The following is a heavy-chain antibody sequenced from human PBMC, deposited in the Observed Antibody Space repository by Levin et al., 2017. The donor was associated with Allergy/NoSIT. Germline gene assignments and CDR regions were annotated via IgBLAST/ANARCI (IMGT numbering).Heavy chain of an antibody. V-gene: IGHV3-23*01. CDR2: ITGSGGNT. D-gene: IGHD2-21*02. Sequence: LSLTCAASGFTFSSYAMSWVRQAPGKGLEWVSTITGSGGNTYYADSVKGRFTISRDNSKHTLYLQMNILRAEDTAVYYCAKNPCGGDCYHYFDYWGQGTLVTVSS. CDR3: AKNPCGGDCYHYFDY. J-gene: IGHJ4*02. CDR1: GFTFSSYA.